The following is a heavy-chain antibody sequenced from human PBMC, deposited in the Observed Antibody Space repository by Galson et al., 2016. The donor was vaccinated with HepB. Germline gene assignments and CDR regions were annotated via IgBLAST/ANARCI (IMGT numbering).Heavy chain of an antibody. V-gene: IGHV3-30*03. Sequence: SLRFSCAASGFTFSSYGMHWVRQAPGKGLEWVAVISYDGSNKYYADSVKGRFTISRDNSKNTLYLQMNSLRAEDTAVYYCGRDGEFDYYYGTDVWGQGTTVTVSS. CDR3: GRDGEFDYYYGTDV. J-gene: IGHJ6*02. CDR2: ISYDGSNK. CDR1: GFTFSSYG.